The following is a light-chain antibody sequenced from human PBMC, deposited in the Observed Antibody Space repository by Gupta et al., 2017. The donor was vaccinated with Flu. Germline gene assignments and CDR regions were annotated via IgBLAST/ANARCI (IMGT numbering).Light chain of an antibody. V-gene: IGKV3-15*01. CDR1: QRISSK. CDR3: QQYDTWPPWT. CDR2: DAY. Sequence: ERAPLSCRASQRISSKVAGYQQTPGQAPRLLIYDAYTRPTGVPVRFSGGGSGTECTLTINSLQSEDLAIYYCQQYDTWPPWTLGQGTKVEIK. J-gene: IGKJ1*01.